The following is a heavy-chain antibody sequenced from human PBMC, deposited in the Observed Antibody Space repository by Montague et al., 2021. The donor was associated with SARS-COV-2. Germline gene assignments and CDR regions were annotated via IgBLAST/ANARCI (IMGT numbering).Heavy chain of an antibody. CDR2: TYTSGST. CDR1: GGSISSGSYY. Sequence: TLSLTCTVSGGSISSGSYYWSWIRQPAGKGLEWIGRTYTSGSTNYNPSLKSRVTMSVDTSKNQFSLKLRSVTAADTAVYFCARDGLERQWWMLGWFDPWGQGTLVTVSS. CDR3: ARDGLERQWWMLGWFDP. D-gene: IGHD1-1*01. J-gene: IGHJ5*02. V-gene: IGHV4-61*02.